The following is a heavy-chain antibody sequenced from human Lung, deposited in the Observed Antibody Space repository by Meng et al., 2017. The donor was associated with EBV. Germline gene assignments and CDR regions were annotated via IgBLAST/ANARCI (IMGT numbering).Heavy chain of an antibody. CDR1: GGSIRNDQW. V-gene: IGHV4-4*02. Sequence: QGQWQEAGPGLVKPSGTLCTTCDVSGGSIRNDQWWSWVRQAPGKGLEWIGEIYHSGRTNYNPPVKSRVSMSVDKSQNHFSLRLSSVTAADTAVYYCTTLYGDSISWGQGTLVTVSS. D-gene: IGHD4-17*01. CDR3: TTLYGDSIS. J-gene: IGHJ4*02. CDR2: IYHSGRT.